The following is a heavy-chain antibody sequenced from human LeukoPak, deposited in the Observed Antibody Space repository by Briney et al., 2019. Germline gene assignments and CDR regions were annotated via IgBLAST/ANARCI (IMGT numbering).Heavy chain of an antibody. V-gene: IGHV4-38-2*02. J-gene: IGHJ5*02. Sequence: SETLSLTCTVSGYSISNAYYWGWIRQPPGKGLEWIGTIYHSGSTDYNPSLKSRVTISLDTFKNQFSLKLSSVTAADTAVYYCARVTMVGGFDPWGQGTLVTVSS. D-gene: IGHD3-10*01. CDR3: ARVTMVGGFDP. CDR2: IYHSGST. CDR1: GYSISNAYY.